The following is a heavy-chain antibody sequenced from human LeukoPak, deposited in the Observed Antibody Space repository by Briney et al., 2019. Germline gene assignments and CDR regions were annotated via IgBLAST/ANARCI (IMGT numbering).Heavy chain of an antibody. CDR1: VSTFTNYH. V-gene: IGHV1-8*03. Sequence: GASVKVSCKASVSTFTNYHINWVRQASGQGLEWMTWINPDTGDKGYARKFQDRVTITTDTSISTAYMELSSLSSEDTAVYFCARTTSMTASGYDYWGQGTLVTVSS. D-gene: IGHD2-21*02. CDR3: ARTTSMTASGYDY. CDR2: INPDTGDK. J-gene: IGHJ4*02.